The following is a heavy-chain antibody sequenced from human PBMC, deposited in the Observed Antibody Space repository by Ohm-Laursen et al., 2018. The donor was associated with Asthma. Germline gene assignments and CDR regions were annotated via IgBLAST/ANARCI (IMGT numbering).Heavy chain of an antibody. Sequence: ASVKVSCKASGYTFTSYGISWVRQAPGQGLEWMGWISAYNGNTNYAQKFQGRVTITADESTSTAYMELSSLRSEDTAVYYCARDGRDYGDLNEVNWFDPWGQGTLVTVSS. CDR2: ISAYNGNT. V-gene: IGHV1-18*04. D-gene: IGHD4-17*01. CDR3: ARDGRDYGDLNEVNWFDP. CDR1: GYTFTSYG. J-gene: IGHJ5*02.